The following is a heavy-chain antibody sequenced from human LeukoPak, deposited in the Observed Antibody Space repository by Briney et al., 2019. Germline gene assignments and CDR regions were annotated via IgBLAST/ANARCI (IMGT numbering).Heavy chain of an antibody. Sequence: PGASLRLSCAASGFTFRNYAMSWVRQAPGKGLEWVSAIVGSGSSTYYADSVKGRFTISRDNSKNTLYLQLNRLRAEDTAVYYCAKWGDYDILTGYYDPGYWGQGTLVTVSS. CDR1: GFTFRNYA. V-gene: IGHV3-23*01. CDR2: IVGSGSST. J-gene: IGHJ4*02. D-gene: IGHD3-9*01. CDR3: AKWGDYDILTGYYDPGY.